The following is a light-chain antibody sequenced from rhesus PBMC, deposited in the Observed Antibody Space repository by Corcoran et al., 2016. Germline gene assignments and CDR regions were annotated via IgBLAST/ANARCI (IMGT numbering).Light chain of an antibody. CDR1: QGISKY. CDR3: QQHNSFPLT. Sequence: DIQMTQSPSSLSASVGDTVTITFQASQGISKYLAWYQQKPGKAPNLLMYDAATLQSGVPSRFSGSGSWTELNPPLHSLQPYKFATYYSQQHNSFPLTFGGGTKVELK. CDR2: DAA. V-gene: IGKV1-25*01. J-gene: IGKJ4*01.